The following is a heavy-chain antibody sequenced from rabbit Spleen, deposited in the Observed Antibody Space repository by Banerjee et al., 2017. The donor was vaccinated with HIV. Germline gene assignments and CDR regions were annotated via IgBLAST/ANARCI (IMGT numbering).Heavy chain of an antibody. J-gene: IGHJ3*01. Sequence: QEQLVEYGGDLVQPEGSLTLTCKASGLDFSSSYWICWVRQAPGKGLEWIGCIYTSTGSTWYASWTKGRFTISKTSSTTVTLQMTSLTAADTATYFCARGGTERRGYDLWGQGTLVTVS. CDR2: IYTSTGST. CDR3: ARGGTERRGYDL. D-gene: IGHD1-1*01. CDR1: GLDFSSSYW. V-gene: IGHV1S45*01.